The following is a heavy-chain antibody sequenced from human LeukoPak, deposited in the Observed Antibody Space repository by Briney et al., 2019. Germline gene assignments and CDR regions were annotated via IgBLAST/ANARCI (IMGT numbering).Heavy chain of an antibody. J-gene: IGHJ5*02. CDR1: GGSISSYY. CDR2: IYYSGST. D-gene: IGHD3-9*01. CDR3: ARHALGYFDWPPGRGGFDP. Sequence: SETLSLTCTVSGGSISSYYWSWIRQPPGKGLEWIGYIYYSGSTNYNPSLKSQVTISVGTSKNQFSLKLSSVTAADTAVYYCARHALGYFDWPPGRGGFDPWGQGTLVTVSS. V-gene: IGHV4-59*08.